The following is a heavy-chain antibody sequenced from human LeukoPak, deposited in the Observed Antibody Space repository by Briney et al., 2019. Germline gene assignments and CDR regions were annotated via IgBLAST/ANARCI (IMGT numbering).Heavy chain of an antibody. CDR1: GFTFSSYE. J-gene: IGHJ5*02. CDR3: ARAIPRMENWFDP. Sequence: GGSLRLSCAASGFTFSSYEMNWVRQAPGKGLEWVSYISSSGSTIYYADSVKGRFTISRDNAKNSLYLQMNSLRAEDTAVYYCARAIPRMENWFDPWGQGTLVTVSS. V-gene: IGHV3-48*03. D-gene: IGHD1-1*01. CDR2: ISSSGSTI.